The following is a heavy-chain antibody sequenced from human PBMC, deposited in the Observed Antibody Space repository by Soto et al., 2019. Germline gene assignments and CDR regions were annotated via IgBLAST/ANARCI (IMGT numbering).Heavy chain of an antibody. V-gene: IGHV3-30*03. Sequence: GGSLRLSCAASGFTFSSYGMHWVRQAPGKGLEWVAVIPYDGSNKYYADSVKGRFTVSRDNSKNTLYLQMNSLRAEDTAVYYCAPRLVLLFLECFSGPKDVWGQGTAVTV. D-gene: IGHD3-3*01. CDR1: GFTFSSYG. J-gene: IGHJ6*02. CDR3: APRLVLLFLECFSGPKDV. CDR2: IPYDGSNK.